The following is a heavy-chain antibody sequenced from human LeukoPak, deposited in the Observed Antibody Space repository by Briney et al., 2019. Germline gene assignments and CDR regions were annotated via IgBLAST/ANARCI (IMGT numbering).Heavy chain of an antibody. CDR3: AKVGAGTTVTYFDY. CDR1: GFTFSRYA. J-gene: IGHJ4*02. Sequence: PGGSLRLSCGASGFTFSRYAMHWVRQAPGKGLEWVSAISGSGGSTYYADSVKGRFTISRDNSKNTLYLQMNSLRAEDTAVYYCAKVGAGTTVTYFDYWGQGTLVTVSS. V-gene: IGHV3-23*01. CDR2: ISGSGGST. D-gene: IGHD4-11*01.